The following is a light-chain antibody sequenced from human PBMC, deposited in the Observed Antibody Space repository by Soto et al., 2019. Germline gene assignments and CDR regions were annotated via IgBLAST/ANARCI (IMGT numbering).Light chain of an antibody. V-gene: IGKV3-20*01. Sequence: EIVMTQSPATPSVSPGERATLSCRASQSVYNYLAWYQQRPGQAPRLLIYAASSRAAGIPDRFSGSGSGTDFTLTISRLEPEDFAVYYCQQYGSSGTFGQGTKVDIK. J-gene: IGKJ1*01. CDR1: QSVYNY. CDR2: AAS. CDR3: QQYGSSGT.